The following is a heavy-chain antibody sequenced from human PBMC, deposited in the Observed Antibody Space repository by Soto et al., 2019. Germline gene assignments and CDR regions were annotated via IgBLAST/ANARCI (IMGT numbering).Heavy chain of an antibody. CDR1: GGSFSGYY. CDR3: AGGITRVHPFDY. CDR2: INHSGST. V-gene: IGHV4-34*01. D-gene: IGHD2-2*01. Sequence: QVQLQQWGAGLLKPSETLSLTCAVYGGSFSGYYWSWFRQPPGKGLEWIGEINHSGSTNYNPSLKSRVTISVDTSKNQFSLKLSSVTAADTAVYYCAGGITRVHPFDYWGQGTLVTVSS. J-gene: IGHJ4*02.